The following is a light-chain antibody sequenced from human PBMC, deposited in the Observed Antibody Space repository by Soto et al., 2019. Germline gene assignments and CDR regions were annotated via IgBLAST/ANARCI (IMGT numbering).Light chain of an antibody. CDR3: LQYQNYV. J-gene: IGKJ1*01. Sequence: IPLTQSPFTLSGSVVERGTLTCRASQTISSWLAWYQQKPGKAPKLLIYKASTLKSGVPSRFSGSGSGTEFTLTISSLQSEDFATYYCLQYQNYVFGQGTKVDI. V-gene: IGKV1-5*03. CDR1: QTISSW. CDR2: KAS.